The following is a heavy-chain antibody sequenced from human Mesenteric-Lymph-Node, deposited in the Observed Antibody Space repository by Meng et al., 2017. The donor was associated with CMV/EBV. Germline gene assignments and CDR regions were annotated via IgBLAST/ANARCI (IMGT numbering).Heavy chain of an antibody. V-gene: IGHV1-69*10. Sequence: FSSYAISWVRQAPGHGLEWMGGIIPILGIANYAQKFQGRVTITADKSTSTAYMELSSLRSEDTAVYYCARAGYDFWSGYSIFNWFDPWGQGTLVTVSS. CDR3: ARAGYDFWSGYSIFNWFDP. D-gene: IGHD3-3*01. J-gene: IGHJ5*02. CDR2: IIPILGIA. CDR1: FSSYA.